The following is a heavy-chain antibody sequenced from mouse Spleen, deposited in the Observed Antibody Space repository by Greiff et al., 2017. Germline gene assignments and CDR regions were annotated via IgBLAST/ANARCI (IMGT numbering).Heavy chain of an antibody. D-gene: IGHD1-1*01. CDR1: GYTFTSYW. CDR2: IYPGNSDT. V-gene: IGHV1-5*01. Sequence: VQLQQSGTVLARPGASVKMSCKASGYTFTSYWMHWVKQRPGQGLEWIGAIYPGNSDTSYNQKFKGKAKLTAVTSTSTAYMELSSLTNEDSAVYYCTRGTTERDYFDYWGQGTTLTVSS. CDR3: TRGTTERDYFDY. J-gene: IGHJ2*01.